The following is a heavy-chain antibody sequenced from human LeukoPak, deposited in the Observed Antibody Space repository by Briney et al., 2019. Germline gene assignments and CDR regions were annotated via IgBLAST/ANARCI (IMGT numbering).Heavy chain of an antibody. J-gene: IGHJ4*02. D-gene: IGHD3-10*01. CDR1: GGSISSGDYY. V-gene: IGHV4-39*07. CDR2: IYYSGTT. CDR3: ARGKAMRIGDLLWGRLAPDY. Sequence: SETLSLTCTVSGGSISSGDYYWDWIRQPPGRGLEWIGTIYYSGTTYYNPSLKSRVTISLDTSKSQFSLKLTSVTAADTALYYCARGKAMRIGDLLWGRLAPDYWGQGTLATVSS.